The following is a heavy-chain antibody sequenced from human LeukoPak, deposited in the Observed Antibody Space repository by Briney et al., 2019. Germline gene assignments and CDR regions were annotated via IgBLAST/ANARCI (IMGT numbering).Heavy chain of an antibody. Sequence: ASVKVSCKASGYTFTSYGISWVRQAPGQGLEWMGWISAYNGNTNYAQKLQGRVTMTTDTSTSTAYMELRSLRSDDTAVYYCARGDIWTGYYSPGAAFDIWGQGTMVTVSS. CDR3: ARGDIWTGYYSPGAAFDI. CDR2: ISAYNGNT. J-gene: IGHJ3*02. CDR1: GYTFTSYG. D-gene: IGHD3-9*01. V-gene: IGHV1-18*01.